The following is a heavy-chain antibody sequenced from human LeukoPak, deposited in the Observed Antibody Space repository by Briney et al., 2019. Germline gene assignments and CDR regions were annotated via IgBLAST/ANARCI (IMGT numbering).Heavy chain of an antibody. J-gene: IGHJ4*02. CDR3: AKMGYSSGWYYY. CDR1: GFTFSSYA. CDR2: ISDSGGST. Sequence: PGGSLRLSCAASGFTFSSYAMSWVRQAPGKGLEWVSSISDSGGSTYYADSVKGRFTISRDNSKNTLYLQMNSLRAEDTAVYYCAKMGYSSGWYYYWGQGTLVTVSS. D-gene: IGHD6-19*01. V-gene: IGHV3-23*01.